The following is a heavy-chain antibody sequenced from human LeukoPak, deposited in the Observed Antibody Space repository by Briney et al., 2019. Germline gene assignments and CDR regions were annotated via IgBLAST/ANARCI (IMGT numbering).Heavy chain of an antibody. J-gene: IGHJ4*02. CDR2: INTDESDT. Sequence: GGSLRLSCVVSGSTFSNYWMHWVRHAPGKGLVWVSRINTDESDTSYVDSVRGRFTVSRDNAKNTLYLQMNSLRSEDTAVYYCARRGEDGFGYRYWGQGTLVTVSS. CDR3: ARRGEDGFGYRY. D-gene: IGHD5-12*01. CDR1: GSTFSNYW. V-gene: IGHV3-74*01.